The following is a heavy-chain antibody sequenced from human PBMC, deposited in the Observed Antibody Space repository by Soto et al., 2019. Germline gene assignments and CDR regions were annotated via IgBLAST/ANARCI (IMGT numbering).Heavy chain of an antibody. CDR3: ATDRRGLAVAGSSPDN. D-gene: IGHD6-19*01. V-gene: IGHV3-23*01. Sequence: GGSLRLSCAASGFTFSSYAMSWVRQAPGKGLEWVSAISGSGGSTYYADSVKGRFTISRDNSKNTLYLQMNSLRAEDTAVYYCATDRRGLAVAGSSPDNWGQGTLVTVSS. CDR2: ISGSGGST. CDR1: GFTFSSYA. J-gene: IGHJ4*02.